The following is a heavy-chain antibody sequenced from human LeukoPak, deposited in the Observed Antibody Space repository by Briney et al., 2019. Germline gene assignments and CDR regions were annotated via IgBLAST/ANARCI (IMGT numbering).Heavy chain of an antibody. J-gene: IGHJ4*02. V-gene: IGHV3-43*01. CDR3: AKDIGDSVGYNYFDS. CDR2: ISGHGSTT. CDR1: GFTFDDYT. Sequence: GGSLRLSCAASGFTFDDYTMHWVRQAPGKGLEGVSLISGHGSTTKYADSVKGRFTIARDNLKNSLSLQMNSLGPEDTALYYCAKDIGDSVGYNYFDSWGQGTLVTVSS. D-gene: IGHD3-22*01.